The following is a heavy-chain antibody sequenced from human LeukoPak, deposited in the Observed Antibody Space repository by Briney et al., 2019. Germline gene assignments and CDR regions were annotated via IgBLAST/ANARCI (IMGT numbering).Heavy chain of an antibody. CDR2: IYYSGST. CDR3: ARYRGDYYYYGMDV. CDR1: GGSISSYY. J-gene: IGHJ6*02. V-gene: IGHV4-59*01. Sequence: SETLSLTCTVSGGSISSYYWSWIRQPRGKGLEWIGYIYYSGSTNYNPSLKSRVTISVDTSKNQFSLKLSSVTAADTAVYYCARYRGDYYYYGMDVWGQGTTVTVSS. D-gene: IGHD1-14*01.